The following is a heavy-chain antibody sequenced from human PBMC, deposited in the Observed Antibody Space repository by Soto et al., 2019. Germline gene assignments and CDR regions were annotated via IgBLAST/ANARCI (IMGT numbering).Heavy chain of an antibody. Sequence: GGSLRLSCAASGFTFSDFYMSWIRQAPGKGLEWIPFISGSSGYTNYADSVKGRFTISRDNAKNSLYLQMNSLRPDDTAIYYCTRGTSLVDYWGQGTLVTVSS. CDR1: GFTFSDFY. CDR2: ISGSSGYT. CDR3: TRGTSLVDY. J-gene: IGHJ4*02. V-gene: IGHV3-11*03. D-gene: IGHD1-7*01.